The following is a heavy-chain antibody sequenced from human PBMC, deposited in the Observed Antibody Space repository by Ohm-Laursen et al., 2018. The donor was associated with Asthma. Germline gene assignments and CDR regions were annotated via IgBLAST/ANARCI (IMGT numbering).Heavy chain of an antibody. CDR3: ARDVMEWYLPAFDF. CDR1: GYTFSRYS. Sequence: SLRLSCSASGYTFSRYSIHWVRQVPGKGLEWVAVISYDGSSQHYADSVKGRFTVSRDNSKNTMYLQMNSLSAEDTAMYYCARDVMEWYLPAFDFWGQGTLVTVSS. CDR2: ISYDGSSQ. J-gene: IGHJ4*02. D-gene: IGHD3-3*01. V-gene: IGHV3-30*03.